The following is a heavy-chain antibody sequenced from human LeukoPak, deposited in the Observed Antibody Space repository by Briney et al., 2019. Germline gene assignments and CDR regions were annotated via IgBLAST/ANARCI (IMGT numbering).Heavy chain of an antibody. Sequence: GGSLRLSCAASGFTFSSYGMHWVRQAPGKGLEWVAFILYDGSNKYFTDSVKGRFTISRDNSKNTLYLQMNSLRAEDTAVYYCAKDHDLDFWSGYPHTYYFDYWGQGTLVTVSS. V-gene: IGHV3-30*02. CDR1: GFTFSSYG. CDR3: AKDHDLDFWSGYPHTYYFDY. D-gene: IGHD3-3*01. CDR2: ILYDGSNK. J-gene: IGHJ4*02.